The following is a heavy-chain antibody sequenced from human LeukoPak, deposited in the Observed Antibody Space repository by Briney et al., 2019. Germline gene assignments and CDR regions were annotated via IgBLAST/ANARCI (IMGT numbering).Heavy chain of an antibody. CDR3: ARGQGWLSDS. CDR1: GFTFSDYW. Sequence: GSLRLSCATSGFTFSDYWMNWFRQAPGKGPEWVAIIKQDGSQTHYVDFVKGRFTISRDNDKSSLFLQMNSLRDEDTAVYYCARGQGWLSDSWGQGIQVTVTS. D-gene: IGHD3-9*01. CDR2: IKQDGSQT. J-gene: IGHJ4*02. V-gene: IGHV3-7*03.